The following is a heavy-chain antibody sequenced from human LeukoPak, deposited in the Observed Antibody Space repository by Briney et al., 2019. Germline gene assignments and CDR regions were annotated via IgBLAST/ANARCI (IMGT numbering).Heavy chain of an antibody. J-gene: IGHJ4*02. CDR3: ARDGPGNDY. V-gene: IGHV1-46*01. CDR2: IYPSGGRT. D-gene: IGHD3-10*01. CDR1: GYTFTSYN. Sequence: ASVKVSCKASGYTFTSYNMHWVRQAPGQGLEWMGIIYPSGGRTNYAQKFQGRVTMTRDTSTSTVYMDLSSLRSEDTAVYYCARDGPGNDYWGQGTLVTVSS.